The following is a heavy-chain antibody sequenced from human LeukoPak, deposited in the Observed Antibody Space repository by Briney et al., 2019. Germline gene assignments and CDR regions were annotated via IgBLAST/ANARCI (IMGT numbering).Heavy chain of an antibody. J-gene: IGHJ4*02. CDR3: AGHPNSWEPNAPTC. V-gene: IGHV4-39*01. Sequence: SETLTLPCTVSGGSISGTSYYWGWIRQPPGKGLEWIGSIYYSGSTYYHPSLKSRLTISKVTSTNQFSLQLSSVTAADTAVYYCAGHPNSWEPNAPTCWGQESLVTVSS. D-gene: IGHD1-26*01. CDR2: IYYSGST. CDR1: GGSISGTSYY.